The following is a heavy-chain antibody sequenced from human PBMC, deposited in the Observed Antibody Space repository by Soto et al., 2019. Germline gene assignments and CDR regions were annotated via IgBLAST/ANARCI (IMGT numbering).Heavy chain of an antibody. CDR1: GFTFSSYG. J-gene: IGHJ3*02. V-gene: IGHV3-30*18. CDR2: ISYDGNNK. CDR3: AKIISYDAFDI. Sequence: QVQLVESGGGVVQPGRSLRLSCAASGFTFSSYGMHWVRQAPGKGLEWVAVISYDGNNKYYVDSMKGRFTISRDNSKNTLYLQMNSLRAEDTAVYYCAKIISYDAFDIWGQGTMVTVSS.